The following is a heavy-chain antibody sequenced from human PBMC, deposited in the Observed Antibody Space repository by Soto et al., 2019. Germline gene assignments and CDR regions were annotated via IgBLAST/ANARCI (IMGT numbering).Heavy chain of an antibody. D-gene: IGHD2-15*01. V-gene: IGHV1-18*01. CDR3: ARGGLGYCSGGSCPQNGFDP. Sequence: ASVKVSCKASGYTFTSFGITWVRQALGQGLEWLGWSSPYNGNTHYVQKFQGRVTMTTDTSTSTAYMELRSLRSDDTAVYYCARGGLGYCSGGSCPQNGFDPWGQ. CDR2: SSPYNGNT. CDR1: GYTFTSFG. J-gene: IGHJ5*02.